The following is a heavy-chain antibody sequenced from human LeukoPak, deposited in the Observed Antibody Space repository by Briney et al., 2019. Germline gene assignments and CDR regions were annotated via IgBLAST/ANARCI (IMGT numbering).Heavy chain of an antibody. CDR2: IYPGDSDT. V-gene: IGHV5-51*01. Sequence: GESLKIPCKGSGFSFTSNWIAWVRQMPGKGLEWMGIIYPGDSDTRYSPSFQGQVTISADKSISTAYLQWSSLKASDTAMYYCARQYGRPFDYWGQGTLVTVSS. CDR3: ARQYGRPFDY. J-gene: IGHJ4*02. CDR1: GFSFTSNW. D-gene: IGHD4-17*01.